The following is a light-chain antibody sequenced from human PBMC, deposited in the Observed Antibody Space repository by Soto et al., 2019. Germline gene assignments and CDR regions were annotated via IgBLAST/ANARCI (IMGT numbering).Light chain of an antibody. Sequence: DIQMTQSPSSLSASVGDRVTITCQASQDISNYLNWYQQEPGKAPKLLIYDASNLETGVPSRFSGSGSGTDFTFTISSLQPEDIATYYCQQNDNLPPTFGQGTKLEIK. CDR2: DAS. V-gene: IGKV1-33*01. CDR3: QQNDNLPPT. J-gene: IGKJ2*01. CDR1: QDISNY.